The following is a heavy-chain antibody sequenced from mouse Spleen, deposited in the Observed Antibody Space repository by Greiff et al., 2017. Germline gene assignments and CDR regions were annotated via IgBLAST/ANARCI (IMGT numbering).Heavy chain of an antibody. D-gene: IGHD1-1*01. Sequence: QVQLKQSGAELAKPGASVKMSCKASGYTFTSYWMHWVKQRPGQGLEWIGYINPSTGYTEYNQKFKDKATLTADKSSSTAYMQLSSLTSEDSAVYYCASPYYYGSSRYAMDYWGQGTSVTVSS. V-gene: IGHV1-7*01. CDR2: INPSTGYT. CDR3: ASPYYYGSSRYAMDY. CDR1: GYTFTSYW. J-gene: IGHJ4*01.